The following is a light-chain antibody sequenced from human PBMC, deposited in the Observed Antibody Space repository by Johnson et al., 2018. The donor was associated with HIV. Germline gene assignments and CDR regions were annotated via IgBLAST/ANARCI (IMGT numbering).Light chain of an antibody. CDR2: ENN. CDR3: GTWYNSLSTGGV. CDR1: SSNIGNNY. Sequence: QSMLTQPPSVSAAPGQKVTISCSGSSSNIGNNYVSWYQQLPGTAPKLLIYENNKRPSGIPDRFSGSKSGTSATLVITGLQTGEEADDYCGTWYNSLSTGGVFGTGTKVTVL. J-gene: IGLJ1*01. V-gene: IGLV1-51*02.